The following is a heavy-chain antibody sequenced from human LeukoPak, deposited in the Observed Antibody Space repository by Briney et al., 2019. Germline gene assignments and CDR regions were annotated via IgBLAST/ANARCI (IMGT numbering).Heavy chain of an antibody. Sequence: GESLKISCKGSGYSFTNYWIGWVRQMPGKGLEWMGIIYPGDSDTRYSPSFQGQVTISADKSISTAYLQWSSLKASDTAMYYCARGDAARHPYYGVDVWGQGTTVTVSS. J-gene: IGHJ6*02. D-gene: IGHD6-6*01. CDR3: ARGDAARHPYYGVDV. CDR1: GYSFTNYW. V-gene: IGHV5-51*01. CDR2: IYPGDSDT.